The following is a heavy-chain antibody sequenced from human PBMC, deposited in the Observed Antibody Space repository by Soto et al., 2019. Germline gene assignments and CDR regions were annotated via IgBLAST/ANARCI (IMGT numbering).Heavy chain of an antibody. D-gene: IGHD4-17*01. CDR1: GGSISSYY. CDR3: ARDLNDYGAS. V-gene: IGHV4-59*01. J-gene: IGHJ4*02. CDR2: IYYSGST. Sequence: LETLSLTCTVSGGSISSYYWSWIRQPPGKGLEWIGYIYYSGSTNYNPSLKSRVTISVDTSKNQFSLKLSSVTAADTAVYYCARDLNDYGASWGQGTLVTVSS.